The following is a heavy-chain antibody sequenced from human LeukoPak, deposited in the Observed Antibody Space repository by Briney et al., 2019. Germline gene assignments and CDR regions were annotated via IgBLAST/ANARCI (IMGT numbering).Heavy chain of an antibody. D-gene: IGHD3-3*01. Sequence: PGGSLRLSCTTSGFTFGDYSMNWVRQAPGRGLEWVGFIRSKTYGGTTDYAASVKGRFTISRDDSKSIAYLQMNSLKTEDTAVYDCTRDYGVAGYCGQGTLVTVSS. V-gene: IGHV3-49*04. J-gene: IGHJ4*02. CDR3: TRDYGVAGY. CDR1: GFTFGDYS. CDR2: IRSKTYGGTT.